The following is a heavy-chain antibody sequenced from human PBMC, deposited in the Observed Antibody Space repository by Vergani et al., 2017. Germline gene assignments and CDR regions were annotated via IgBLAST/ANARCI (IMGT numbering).Heavy chain of an antibody. CDR2: ISYDGSNK. D-gene: IGHD5-12*01. J-gene: IGHJ6*02. V-gene: IGHV3-30*18. Sequence: QVQLVESGGGVVQPGRSLRLSCAASGFTFSSYGMHWVRQAPGKGLEWVAVISYDGSNKYYADSVKGRFTISRDNSKNTLYLQMNSLRAEDTAVYYCANTIASGYDPYGMDVWGQGTTVTVSS. CDR3: ANTIASGYDPYGMDV. CDR1: GFTFSSYG.